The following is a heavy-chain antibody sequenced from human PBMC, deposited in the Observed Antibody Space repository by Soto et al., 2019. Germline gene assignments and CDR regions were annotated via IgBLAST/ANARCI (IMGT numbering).Heavy chain of an antibody. CDR2: INPNSGGT. CDR1: GYTFTGYY. V-gene: IGHV1-2*04. J-gene: IGHJ4*02. Sequence: ASVKVSCKASGYTFTGYYMHWVRQAPGQGLEMMRWINPNSGGTNYAQKYQGWVTMTRDTYISTAYMELSRLRSDDTAVYYCARGVGYCSGGSCLPDYWGQGTLVTVSS. D-gene: IGHD2-15*01. CDR3: ARGVGYCSGGSCLPDY.